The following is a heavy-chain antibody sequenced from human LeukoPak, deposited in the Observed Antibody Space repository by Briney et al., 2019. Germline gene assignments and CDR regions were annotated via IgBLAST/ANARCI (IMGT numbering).Heavy chain of an antibody. CDR1: GGSISSYY. CDR2: IYYSGST. V-gene: IGHV4-59*01. D-gene: IGHD3-22*01. Sequence: PSETLSLTCTVSGGSISSYYWSWIRQPPGKGLEWIGYIYYSGSTNYNPSLKSRVTISVDTSKNQFSLKLSSVTAADTAVYYCARGTMTHSFDFWGQGTVVTVSS. CDR3: ARGTMTHSFDF. J-gene: IGHJ3*01.